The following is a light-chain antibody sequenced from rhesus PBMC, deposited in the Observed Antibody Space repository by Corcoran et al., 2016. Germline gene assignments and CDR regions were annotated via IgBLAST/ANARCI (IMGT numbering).Light chain of an antibody. J-gene: IGKJ4*01. CDR3: LQHNSYPLT. V-gene: IGKV1-28*03. CDR1: QGISSD. CDR2: DAT. Sequence: DIQMTQSPSSLSASVGDTVTITCRASQGISSDLNWVPTKPGKDPKLLIYDATMLESGVPSRLRGSGAGTDFTLTISSLQPEDFAAYYCLQHNSYPLTVGGGTKVEIK.